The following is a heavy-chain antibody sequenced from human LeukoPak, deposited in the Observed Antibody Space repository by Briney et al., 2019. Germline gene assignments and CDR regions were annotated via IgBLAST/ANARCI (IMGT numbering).Heavy chain of an antibody. CDR3: ARGESSGNFDY. CDR2: IYYSGST. D-gene: IGHD3-22*01. V-gene: IGHV4-59*01. CDR1: GGSISSYY. Sequence: PSETLSLTCTVSGGSISSYYWSWIRQPPGKGLEWIGYIYYSGSTNYNPSLKSRVTISVDTSKNQFSLKLSPVTAADTAVYYCARGESSGNFDYWGQGTLVTVSS. J-gene: IGHJ4*02.